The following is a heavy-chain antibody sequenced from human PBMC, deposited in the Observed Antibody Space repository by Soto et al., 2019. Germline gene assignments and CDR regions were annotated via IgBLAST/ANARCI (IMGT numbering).Heavy chain of an antibody. CDR3: ARDAIYYYDSSGLDI. CDR1: GYTFTSYG. CDR2: ISAYNGNT. J-gene: IGHJ3*02. Sequence: ASVKVSCKASGYTFTSYGISWVRQAPGQGLEWMGWISAYNGNTNYAQKLQGRVTITTDTSTSTAYMELRSLRSDDTAVYYCARDAIYYYDSSGLDIWGQGTMVTVSS. V-gene: IGHV1-18*04. D-gene: IGHD3-22*01.